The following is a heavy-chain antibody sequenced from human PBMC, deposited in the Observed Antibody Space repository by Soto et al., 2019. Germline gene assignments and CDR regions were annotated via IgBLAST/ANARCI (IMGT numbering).Heavy chain of an antibody. J-gene: IGHJ4*02. V-gene: IGHV3-13*01. CDR1: GFTFSSYD. Sequence: EVQLVESGGGLVQPGGSLRLSCAASGFTFSSYDMRWVRQVAGKGLEWVSAIGVAGDTYYPDSVKGRFTISRENAKNSLYLQMNSLRAEDTAVYYCASGGWGSSWYDGGSRIHYWGQGTLVTVSS. CDR3: ASGGWGSSWYDGGSRIHY. CDR2: IGVAGDT. D-gene: IGHD6-13*01.